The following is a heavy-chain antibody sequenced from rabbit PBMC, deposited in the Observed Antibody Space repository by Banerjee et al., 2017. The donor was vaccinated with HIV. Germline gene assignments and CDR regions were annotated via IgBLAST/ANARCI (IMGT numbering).Heavy chain of an antibody. CDR1: GFTISSSYW. Sequence: QEQLEESGGDLVKPEGSLTLTCTASGFTISSSYWICWVRQAPGKGLEWIGCIYTVSSGNADYASWAKGRFTISKTSSTTVTLQMTSLTAADTATYYCTRKDLWGQGTLVTVS. CDR2: IYTVSSGNA. CDR3: TRKDL. V-gene: IGHV1S45*01. J-gene: IGHJ6*01.